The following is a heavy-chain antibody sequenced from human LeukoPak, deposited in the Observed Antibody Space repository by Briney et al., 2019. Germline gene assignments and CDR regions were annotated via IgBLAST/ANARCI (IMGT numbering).Heavy chain of an antibody. D-gene: IGHD3-16*02. CDR1: GGSISSGGYY. CDR3: ARLYNHNWFNP. J-gene: IGHJ5*02. V-gene: IGHV4-31*03. Sequence: PSQTLSLTCTVSGGSISSGGYYWSWIRQHPGKGLEWIGYIYDSGSAYYNPSLKSRVTISIDTSKNQFSLKLSSVTAADTAMYYCARLYNHNWFNPWGQGTLVTVSS. CDR2: IYDSGSA.